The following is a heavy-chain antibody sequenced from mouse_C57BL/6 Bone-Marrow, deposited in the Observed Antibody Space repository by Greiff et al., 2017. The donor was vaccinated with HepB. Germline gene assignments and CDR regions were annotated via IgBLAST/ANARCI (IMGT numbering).Heavy chain of an antibody. CDR2: IDPEDGDT. J-gene: IGHJ4*01. CDR3: ARGLTYYAMDY. Sequence: EVQLQQSGAELVKPGASVKLSCTASGFNFTDYYMHWVKQRPEQGLEWIGRIDPEDGDTKYAPKFQGKATITADTSSNTAYMQLSSLTSEDTAVYYCARGLTYYAMDYWGQGTSVTVAS. CDR1: GFNFTDYY. V-gene: IGHV14-2*01. D-gene: IGHD4-1*01.